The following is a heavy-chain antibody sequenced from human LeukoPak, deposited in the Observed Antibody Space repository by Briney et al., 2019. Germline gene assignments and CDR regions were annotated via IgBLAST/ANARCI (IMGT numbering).Heavy chain of an antibody. V-gene: IGHV1-2*02. Sequence: ASVKVSCKASGYTFTGYYIHWVRQAPGQGLEWMGWINPNSGGTNYAQKFQGRVTMTRDTSISTAYMELSTLRSDGTAVYYCARGGSSWFDAFDIWGQGTMVTVSS. CDR2: INPNSGGT. J-gene: IGHJ3*02. D-gene: IGHD6-13*01. CDR1: GYTFTGYY. CDR3: ARGGSSWFDAFDI.